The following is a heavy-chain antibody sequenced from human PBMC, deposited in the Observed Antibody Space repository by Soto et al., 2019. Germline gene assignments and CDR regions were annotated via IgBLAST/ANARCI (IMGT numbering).Heavy chain of an antibody. Sequence: KTSETLSLTCSVSGGSISSYYWSWIRQPPGKGLEWIGYIYYSGSTNYNPSLKSRVTISVDTSKNQFSLKLSSVTAADTAVYYCARKYSGSYDYWGQGTPVTVSS. D-gene: IGHD1-26*01. CDR1: GGSISSYY. CDR2: IYYSGST. J-gene: IGHJ4*02. V-gene: IGHV4-59*01. CDR3: ARKYSGSYDY.